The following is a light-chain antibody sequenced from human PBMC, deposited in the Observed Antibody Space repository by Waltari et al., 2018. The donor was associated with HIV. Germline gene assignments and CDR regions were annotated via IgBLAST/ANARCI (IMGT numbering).Light chain of an antibody. J-gene: IGLJ3*02. CDR1: SSDIGTYNT. V-gene: IGLV2-14*03. CDR2: DVN. CDR3: SSYITTGTIL. Sequence: QSALTQPASVSGSLGQSITISCIGSSSDIGTYNTVSWYQQSPEKAPLLLIRDVNTRHSGIPFRFSASKSGKTATLTISGLQAEDEADYYCSSYITTGTILFGGGTKVTVL.